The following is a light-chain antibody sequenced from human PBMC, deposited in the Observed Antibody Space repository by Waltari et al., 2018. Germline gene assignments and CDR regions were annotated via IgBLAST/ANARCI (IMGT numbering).Light chain of an antibody. J-gene: IGLJ6*01. CDR3: SSYVGSNNWV. CDR1: SSDVGVYNY. Sequence: QSALSQPPSASGSPGQSVTVSCTGTSSDVGVYNYVSWYQQPPGKAPKLMIYDFIKRPSVVPDRFSGAKSGNTASLTVSGLQAEDEADYYCSSYVGSNNWVFGSGTKVTVL. V-gene: IGLV2-8*01. CDR2: DFI.